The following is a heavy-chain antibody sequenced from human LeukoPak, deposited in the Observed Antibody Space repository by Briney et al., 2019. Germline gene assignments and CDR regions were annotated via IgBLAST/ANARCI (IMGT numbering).Heavy chain of an antibody. J-gene: IGHJ3*02. CDR3: ARHGVAYCGGDCPTDTFDI. CDR2: IYYSGST. V-gene: IGHV4-59*08. CDR1: GYFITTGHY. D-gene: IGHD2-21*02. Sequence: PSETLSLTCTVSGYFITTGHYWGWARQPPGKGLEWIGYIYYSGSTNYNPSLKSRVTISVDTSKNQFSLKLSSVTAADTAVYYCARHGVAYCGGDCPTDTFDIWGQGTMVTVSS.